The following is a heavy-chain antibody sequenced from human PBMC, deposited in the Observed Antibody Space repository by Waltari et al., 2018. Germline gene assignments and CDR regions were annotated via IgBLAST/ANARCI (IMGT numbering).Heavy chain of an antibody. D-gene: IGHD3-10*01. CDR1: GFTFSSYA. CDR2: IYSGGST. Sequence: EVQLLESGGGLVQPGGSLRLSCAASGFTFSSYAMSWVRQAPGKGLEWVSVIYSGGSTYDADSVKGRFTISRDNSKNTLYLQMNSLRAEDTAVYYCARNYYAFDAFDIWGQGTMVTVSS. CDR3: ARNYYAFDAFDI. J-gene: IGHJ3*02. V-gene: IGHV3-23*03.